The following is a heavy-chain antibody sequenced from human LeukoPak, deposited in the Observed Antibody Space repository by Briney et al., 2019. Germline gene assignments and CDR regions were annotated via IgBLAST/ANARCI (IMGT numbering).Heavy chain of an antibody. J-gene: IGHJ1*01. V-gene: IGHV3-23*01. CDR3: AIMHGYYDGSGYWVQ. Sequence: GGSLRLSCAASGFTFGSYGMSWVRQAPGKGLEWVSFITPNADRTSYADSVKGRFTISRDNPRNTLYMQMNSLRDEDTAVYYCAIMHGYYDGSGYWVQWGQGTLVTVSS. D-gene: IGHD3-22*01. CDR2: ITPNADRT. CDR1: GFTFGSYG.